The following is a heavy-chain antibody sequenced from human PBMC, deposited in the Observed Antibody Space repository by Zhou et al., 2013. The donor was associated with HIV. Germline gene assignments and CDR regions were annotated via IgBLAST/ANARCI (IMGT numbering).Heavy chain of an antibody. Sequence: QVQLQESGPGLVKPSETLSLTCTVSGGSISSHYWSWIRQPPGKGLEWIGYIYYSGSTNYNPSLKSRVTISVDTSKNQFSLKLSSVTAADTAVYYCARLRGWQLAPFDYVGQGTLV. V-gene: IGHV4-59*11. J-gene: IGHJ4*02. D-gene: IGHD6-19*01. CDR3: ARLRGWQLAPFDY. CDR2: IYYSGST. CDR1: GGSISSHY.